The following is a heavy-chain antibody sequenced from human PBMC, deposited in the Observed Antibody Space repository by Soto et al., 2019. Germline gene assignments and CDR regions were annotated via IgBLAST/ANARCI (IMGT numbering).Heavy chain of an antibody. D-gene: IGHD6-19*01. Sequence: GGSLSLSCAASGFTFSSYSMNWVRQAPGKGLEWVSSISSSSSYIYYADSVKGRFTISRDNAKNSLYLQMNSLRAEDTAVYYCARDGSSGWYRVYYGMDVWGQGTTVTVSS. CDR3: ARDGSSGWYRVYYGMDV. CDR1: GFTFSSYS. V-gene: IGHV3-21*01. CDR2: ISSSSSYI. J-gene: IGHJ6*02.